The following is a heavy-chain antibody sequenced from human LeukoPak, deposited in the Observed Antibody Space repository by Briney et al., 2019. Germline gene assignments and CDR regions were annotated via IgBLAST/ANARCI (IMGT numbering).Heavy chain of an antibody. CDR2: ISYDGSNK. CDR3: AREEQGDAFDI. CDR1: DFTFTSYG. V-gene: IGHV3-30*03. J-gene: IGHJ3*02. D-gene: IGHD1-26*01. Sequence: GGSLRLSCAASDFTFTSYGMHWVRQAPGKGLEWVAVISYDGSNKYYADSVKGRFTISRDNSKNTLYLQMNSLRAEDTAVYYCAREEQGDAFDIWGQGTMVTVSS.